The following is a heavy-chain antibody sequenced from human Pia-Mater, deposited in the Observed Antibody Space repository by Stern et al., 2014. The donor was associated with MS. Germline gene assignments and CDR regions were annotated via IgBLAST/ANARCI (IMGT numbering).Heavy chain of an antibody. CDR2: VSYEGSTK. J-gene: IGHJ5*02. CDR1: GFTFGSCA. CDR3: AKDRQFLTYFFDH. Sequence: VQLVESGGGVVQPGRPLRLSCVASGFTFGSCAMPWVRQAPGKGLEWGAGVSYEGSTKDYADSVKGRFTISRDNSQNTLYMQMSSLRPEDTAVYYCAKDRQFLTYFFDHWGQGSLVTVSS. V-gene: IGHV3-30*18. D-gene: IGHD2-8*01.